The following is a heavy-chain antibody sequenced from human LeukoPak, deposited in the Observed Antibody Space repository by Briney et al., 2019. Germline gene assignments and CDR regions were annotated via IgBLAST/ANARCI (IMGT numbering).Heavy chain of an antibody. V-gene: IGHV1-69*01. CDR2: IIPIFCTA. Sequence: WVKVSCMASGGTFRSYAISCVRQAPGQGLEWVGGIIPIFCTANYAQKFQGRVTLTADESTSTAYMELSSLRSEDTAVYYCASERLGYCIGGSCSKRAYGMDVWGKGTTVTVSS. CDR1: GGTFRSYA. CDR3: ASERLGYCIGGSCSKRAYGMDV. J-gene: IGHJ6*04. D-gene: IGHD2-15*01.